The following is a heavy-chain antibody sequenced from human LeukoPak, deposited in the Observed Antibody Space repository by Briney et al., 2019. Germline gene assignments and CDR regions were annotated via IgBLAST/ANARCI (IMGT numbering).Heavy chain of an antibody. CDR1: GGSFSGYY. CDR2: INHSGST. CDR3: ARAGKRWLQLGWFDY. D-gene: IGHD5-24*01. V-gene: IGHV4-34*01. J-gene: IGHJ4*02. Sequence: SETLSLTCAVYGGSFSGYYWSWIRQPPGKGLEWLGEINHSGSTNYNPSLKSRDTLSVETCKNQFSLKLSSVTAADTAVYYCARAGKRWLQLGWFDYWGQGTLVTVSS.